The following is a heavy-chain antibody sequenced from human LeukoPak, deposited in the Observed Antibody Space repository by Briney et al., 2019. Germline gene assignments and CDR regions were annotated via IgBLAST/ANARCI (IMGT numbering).Heavy chain of an antibody. CDR1: GGSISSYY. Sequence: SETLSLTCTVSGGSISSYYWSWIRQPPGKGLEWIGYIYYSGSTNYNPSLKSRVTISVDTSKNQFSLKLSSVTAADTAVYYCARHWNVRYSDEWSQGTLVTVSS. J-gene: IGHJ4*02. D-gene: IGHD1-1*01. CDR2: IYYSGST. V-gene: IGHV4-59*08. CDR3: ARHWNVRYSDE.